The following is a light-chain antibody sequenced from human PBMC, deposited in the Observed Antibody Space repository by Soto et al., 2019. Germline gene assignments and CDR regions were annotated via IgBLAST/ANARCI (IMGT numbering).Light chain of an antibody. Sequence: EIVMTQSPATLSVSPGERATLSCRASQNIDNKLVWYQQKPGQVPRLLIYDASNRATGVPDRFSGSGSGTDFTLTISRLEPEDFAVYYCQQYVSSPPLTFGGGTKVDIK. J-gene: IGKJ4*01. CDR3: QQYVSSPPLT. CDR1: QNIDNK. CDR2: DAS. V-gene: IGKV3-20*01.